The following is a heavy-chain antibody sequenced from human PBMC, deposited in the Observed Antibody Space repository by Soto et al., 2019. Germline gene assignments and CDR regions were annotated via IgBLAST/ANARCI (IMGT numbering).Heavy chain of an antibody. CDR2: IYSGGST. Sequence: GGSLRLSCAASGFTVSSNYMSWVRQAPGKGLEWVSVIYSGGSTYYADSVKGRFTISRDNSKNTLYLQMNSLRAEDTAVYYCARAPGGSYWVGWFDPWGQGTLVTVSS. CDR1: GFTVSSNY. D-gene: IGHD1-26*01. V-gene: IGHV3-53*01. J-gene: IGHJ5*02. CDR3: ARAPGGSYWVGWFDP.